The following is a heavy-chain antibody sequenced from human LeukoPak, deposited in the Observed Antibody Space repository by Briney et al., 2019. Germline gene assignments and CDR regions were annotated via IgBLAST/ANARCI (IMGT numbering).Heavy chain of an antibody. D-gene: IGHD4-17*01. CDR2: IKPDGSQR. CDR1: GFMFSGYW. V-gene: IGHV3-7*01. J-gene: IGHJ4*02. Sequence: GGSLRHSCTASGFMFSGYWLSWVRQAPGKGLEWVANIKPDGSQRYYVDSVRGRFTISRDNAKNSLYLQMDSLRVEDTAVYYCVIDYGDYGGYWGQGTLVTVSS. CDR3: VIDYGDYGGY.